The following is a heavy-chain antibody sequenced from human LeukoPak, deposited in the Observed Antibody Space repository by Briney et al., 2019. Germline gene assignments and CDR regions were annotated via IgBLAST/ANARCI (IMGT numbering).Heavy chain of an antibody. CDR3: ARGRSGLRYYFDY. CDR1: GGTFSSYA. V-gene: IGHV1-69*05. Sequence: SVKVSCKASGGTFSSYAISWVRQAPGQGIECMGGIIPIFGTANYAQKFQGRVTITTDESTSTAYMELSSLRSEDTAVYYCARGRSGLRYYFDYWGQGTLVTVSS. CDR2: IIPIFGTA. J-gene: IGHJ4*02. D-gene: IGHD3-10*01.